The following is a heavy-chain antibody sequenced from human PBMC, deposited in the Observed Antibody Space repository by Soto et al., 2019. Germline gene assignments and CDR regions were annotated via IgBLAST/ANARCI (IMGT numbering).Heavy chain of an antibody. J-gene: IGHJ3*02. CDR2: ISYDGSNK. V-gene: IGHV3-30*18. CDR3: AKDNGSGCDWLRVGDASDI. Sequence: QVQLVESGGGVVQPGRSLRLSCAASGFTFSSYGMHWVRQAPGKGLEWVAVISYDGSNKYYADSVKGRLTISRDNSKNXLYXQMNSLRGEDTAVYYCAKDNGSGCDWLRVGDASDIWGQGTMVTVSS. D-gene: IGHD5-12*01. CDR1: GFTFSSYG.